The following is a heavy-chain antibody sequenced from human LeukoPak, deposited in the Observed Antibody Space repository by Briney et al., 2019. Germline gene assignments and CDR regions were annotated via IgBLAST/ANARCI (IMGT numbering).Heavy chain of an antibody. CDR2: ISWNSGSI. D-gene: IGHD1-26*01. Sequence: PGGSLRLSCAASGFTFDDYAMHWVRQAPGKGLEWVSGISWNSGSIGYADSVKGRFTISRDNAKNSLYLQMNSLRAEDMALYYCAKGERELGSAFDIWGQGTMVTVSS. V-gene: IGHV3-9*03. CDR1: GFTFDDYA. J-gene: IGHJ3*02. CDR3: AKGERELGSAFDI.